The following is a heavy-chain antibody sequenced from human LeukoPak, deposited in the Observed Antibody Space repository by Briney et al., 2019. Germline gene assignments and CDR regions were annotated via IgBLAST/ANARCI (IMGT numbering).Heavy chain of an antibody. CDR3: ARVAPSRGGNSGGDY. Sequence: ASVKVSCKASGYTFTSYDINWVRQAPGQGLEWMGWISAYNGNTNYAQKLQGRVTMTTDTSTSTAYMELRSLRSDDTAVYYCARVAPSRGGNSGGDYWGQGTLVTVSS. J-gene: IGHJ4*02. D-gene: IGHD4-23*01. CDR1: GYTFTSYD. V-gene: IGHV1-18*01. CDR2: ISAYNGNT.